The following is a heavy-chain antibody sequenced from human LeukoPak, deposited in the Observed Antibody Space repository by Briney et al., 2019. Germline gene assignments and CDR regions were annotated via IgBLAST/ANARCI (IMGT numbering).Heavy chain of an antibody. CDR1: GGSISSGGYY. Sequence: PSETLSLTCTVSGGSISSGGYYWSWIRQHPGKGLVWIGYIYYSGSTYYNPSLKSLVTISVDTSKNLFSLKLSSVTAADTAVYYCARGEIVATIQDYWGQGTLVTVSS. J-gene: IGHJ4*02. CDR2: IYYSGST. D-gene: IGHD5-12*01. CDR3: ARGEIVATIQDY. V-gene: IGHV4-31*01.